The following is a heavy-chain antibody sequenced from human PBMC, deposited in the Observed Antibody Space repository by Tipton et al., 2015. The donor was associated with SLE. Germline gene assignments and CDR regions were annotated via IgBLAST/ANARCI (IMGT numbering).Heavy chain of an antibody. V-gene: IGHV4-59*01. J-gene: IGHJ3*02. D-gene: IGHD3-10*01. CDR2: IYYSGST. CDR3: ARDPASWGDYYGRAFDM. Sequence: TLSLTCTVSGGSISSYYWSWIRQPPGKGLEWIGYIYYSGSTNYNPSLKSRVTISVDTSKNQFSLKLSSVTAADTAVYYCARDPASWGDYYGRAFDMCGQGTMVTVDS. CDR1: GGSISSYY.